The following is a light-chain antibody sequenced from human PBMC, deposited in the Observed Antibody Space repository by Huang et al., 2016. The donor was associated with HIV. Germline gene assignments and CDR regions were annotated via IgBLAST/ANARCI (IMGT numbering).Light chain of an antibody. V-gene: IGKV3-15*01. CDR1: QSVSSN. CDR3: QQYNNWPKVFT. CDR2: GAS. J-gene: IGKJ3*01. Sequence: EIVMTQSPATLSVSPGERATLSCRASQSVSSNLAWYQQNPGQAPRLLIYGASTRATGIPARFIGSGSGTEFTLTISSLQSEDFAVYYCQQYNNWPKVFTFGPGTKVDIK.